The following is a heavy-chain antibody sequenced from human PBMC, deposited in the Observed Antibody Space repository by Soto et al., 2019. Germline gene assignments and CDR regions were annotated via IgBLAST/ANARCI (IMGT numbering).Heavy chain of an antibody. CDR3: ASCPQNCITSSPCCLFFDY. CDR2: INAGNGNT. V-gene: IGHV1-3*01. J-gene: IGHJ4*02. CDR1: GYTFSNYG. D-gene: IGHD3-10*01. Sequence: ASVKVSCKASGYTFSNYGIHWVRQAHGQRLERMGLINAGNGNTKYSQKFQGRVTLTRDTSASTAYMELSSLRSEDTAVYYCASCPQNCITSSPCCLFFDYWGQGTLVTVSS.